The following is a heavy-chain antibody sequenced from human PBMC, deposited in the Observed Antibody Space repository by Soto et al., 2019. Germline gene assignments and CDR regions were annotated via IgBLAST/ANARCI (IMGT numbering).Heavy chain of an antibody. D-gene: IGHD3-3*01. CDR3: ARIKDGTYYDFWSGYSIDY. J-gene: IGHJ4*02. Sequence: GSGPALGNPTQSLTLTCTFSVFSLSTHGMCVSWIRQPPGKALEWLAHIYSNDEKYYSTSLKSRLTISKDTSKSQVVLTMTNMDPVDTATYYCARIKDGTYYDFWSGYSIDYWGQGTLVTVSS. V-gene: IGHV2-26*01. CDR2: IYSNDEK. CDR1: VFSLSTHGMC.